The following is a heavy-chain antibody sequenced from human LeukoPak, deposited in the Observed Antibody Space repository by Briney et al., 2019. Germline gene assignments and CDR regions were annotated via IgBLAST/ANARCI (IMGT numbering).Heavy chain of an antibody. V-gene: IGHV3-33*01. CDR1: GFIFSTYS. J-gene: IGHJ6*03. D-gene: IGHD2-15*01. CDR2: IWSDGLNK. CDR3: ARNSAARFYYYYYMDV. Sequence: GGSLRLSCAASGFIFSTYSMHWVRQAPGKGLEWVAVIWSDGLNKDYADSVEGRFTISRDNSKNTLYLQMNTLRSEDTALYYCARNSAARFYYYYYMDVWGKGTTVTVSS.